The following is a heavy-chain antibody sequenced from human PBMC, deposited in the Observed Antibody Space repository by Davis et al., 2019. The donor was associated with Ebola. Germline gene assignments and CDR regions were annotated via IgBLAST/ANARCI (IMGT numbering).Heavy chain of an antibody. CDR3: ARGHDLWSGYFDY. D-gene: IGHD3-3*01. J-gene: IGHJ4*02. V-gene: IGHV1-3*01. CDR2: INAASGNT. CDR1: GFAFTTYA. Sequence: ASVKVSCKPSGFAFTTYAIYWLRQAPGQRLEWMGWINAASGNTRFSQKFQGRVTITRDTSASTVYMELSSLTSEDTAVYFCARGHDLWSGYFDYWGQGTLVTVSS.